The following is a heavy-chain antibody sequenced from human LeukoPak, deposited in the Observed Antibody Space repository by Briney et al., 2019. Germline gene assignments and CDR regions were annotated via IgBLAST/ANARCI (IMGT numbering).Heavy chain of an antibody. V-gene: IGHV3-33*01. CDR1: GFTFSSYG. D-gene: IGHD3-16*02. Sequence: GGSLRLSCAASGFTFSSYGMHWVRQAPGKGLEWVAVIWYDGSNKYYADSVKGRFTISRDNSKNTLYLQMNSLRAEDTAVYYCARVNSDDYVWGSYRYDLGDYWGQGTLVTVSS. CDR3: ARVNSDDYVWGSYRYDLGDY. CDR2: IWYDGSNK. J-gene: IGHJ4*02.